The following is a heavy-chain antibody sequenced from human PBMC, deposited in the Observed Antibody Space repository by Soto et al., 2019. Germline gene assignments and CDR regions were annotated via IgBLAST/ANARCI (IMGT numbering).Heavy chain of an antibody. D-gene: IGHD3-16*02. CDR1: GYRFASYS. J-gene: IGHJ5*02. V-gene: IGHV5-10-1*01. Sequence: GDSRKISGEGSGYRFASYSITWVRQVPGKGLEWMGRIDPLDSQTNYSASFEGHVTFSADKSINTAFLQWSSLRASDTATYFCTRHAVITSGGVIVSNWFDPWGQGTPVTVSS. CDR3: TRHAVITSGGVIVSNWFDP. CDR2: IDPLDSQT.